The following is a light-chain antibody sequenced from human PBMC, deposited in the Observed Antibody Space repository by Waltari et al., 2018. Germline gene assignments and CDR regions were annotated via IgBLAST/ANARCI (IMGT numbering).Light chain of an antibody. CDR3: QQYYSTPPT. V-gene: IGKV4-1*01. CDR1: QSVLYSSNNKNY. CDR2: LAS. J-gene: IGKJ4*01. Sequence: DIVMTQSPDSLAVSLGERATINCKSSQSVLYSSNNKNYLAWYQQKPGQPPKLLFYLASTRESGVPDRVSGSGSGTDFTLTSSRLQAEDVAFYYGQQYYSTPPTFGGGTKVEIK.